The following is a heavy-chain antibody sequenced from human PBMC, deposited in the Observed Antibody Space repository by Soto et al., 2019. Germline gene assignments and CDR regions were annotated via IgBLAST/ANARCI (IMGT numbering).Heavy chain of an antibody. J-gene: IGHJ4*02. CDR2: MNSDGSDT. CDR3: ARGLAAVAGTGCDY. V-gene: IGHV3-74*01. CDR1: GFIFSNYW. Sequence: EVQLVESGGGLVQPGGSLRLSCAASGFIFSNYWLHWVRQAPGKGLVWVSRMNSDGSDTTYADSVKGRFTISRDNAKNTLYLQMNSLRAEDTAVYYCARGLAAVAGTGCDYWGQGTLVTVSS. D-gene: IGHD6-19*01.